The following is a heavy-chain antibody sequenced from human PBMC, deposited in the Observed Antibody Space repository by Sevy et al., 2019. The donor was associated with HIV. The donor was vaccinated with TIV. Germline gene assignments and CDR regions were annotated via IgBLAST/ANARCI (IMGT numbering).Heavy chain of an antibody. CDR3: ARETENSARWLDP. V-gene: IGHV3-30*02. Sequence: GGSLRLSCAASGFTFNFHGMHWVRQAPGKGLEWVAFIWHDGSNKYMADSVKGRFTISRDNSKNTLLLQMNSLTVEDAAASYCARETENSARWLDPWGQGTLVTVSS. CDR1: GFTFNFHG. J-gene: IGHJ5*02. CDR2: IWHDGSNK. D-gene: IGHD2-15*01.